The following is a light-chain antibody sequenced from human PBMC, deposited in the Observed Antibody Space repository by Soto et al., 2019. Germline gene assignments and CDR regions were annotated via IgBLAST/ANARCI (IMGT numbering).Light chain of an antibody. V-gene: IGKV3-20*01. Sequence: EIVLRQRPAAPLKSQGDRVTLSCRASQTVNNNYLAWYQQKPGQAPRLLIYGASTPATGTPARFSGSGSGTHFTLTVSRLEPEDFAVYYCQQYGGSAPWTFGPGTKVDIK. CDR3: QQYGGSAPWT. J-gene: IGKJ1*01. CDR2: GAS. CDR1: QTVNNNY.